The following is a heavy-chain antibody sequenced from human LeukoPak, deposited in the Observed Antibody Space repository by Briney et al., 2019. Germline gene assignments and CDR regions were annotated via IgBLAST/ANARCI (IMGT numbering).Heavy chain of an antibody. D-gene: IGHD3-9*01. J-gene: IGHJ4*02. CDR2: INTYGSEI. V-gene: IGHV3-7*01. CDR1: GFTFSHYW. CDR3: GRDDWGPADY. Sequence: PGGSLRLFCVASGFTFSHYWMSWVRQAPGRGLEWVANINTYGSEIYYVDSVKGRFSISRDNFKNSLYLQMNSLRVEDTAVYYCGRDDWGPADYWGQGTLVTVSS.